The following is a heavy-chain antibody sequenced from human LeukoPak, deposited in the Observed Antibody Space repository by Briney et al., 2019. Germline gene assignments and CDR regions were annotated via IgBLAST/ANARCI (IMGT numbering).Heavy chain of an antibody. CDR3: VRGGVATGFDY. CDR1: GDSVSSNSGV. V-gene: IGHV6-1*01. CDR2: TYYRSKWHN. Sequence: SQTLSLTSAISGDSVSSNSGVWNWIRQSPSRGLEWLGRTYYRSKWHNDYEESVKSRIGINPDTSKNQYSLQLNSVTPEDTAVYYCVRGGVATGFDYWGQGTLVTVSS. J-gene: IGHJ4*02.